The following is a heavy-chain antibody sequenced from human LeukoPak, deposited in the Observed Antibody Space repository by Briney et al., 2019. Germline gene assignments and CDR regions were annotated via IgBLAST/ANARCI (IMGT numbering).Heavy chain of an antibody. CDR2: FDPEDGET. J-gene: IGHJ4*02. Sequence: ASVKVSCKVSGYTLTELSMHWVRQAPGKGLEGMGGFDPEDGETIYAQKFQGRVTMTEDTSTDTAYMELSSLRSEDTAVYYCATARYYYGSGKLYYFDYWGQGTLVTVSS. CDR3: ATARYYYGSGKLYYFDY. CDR1: GYTLTELS. D-gene: IGHD3-10*01. V-gene: IGHV1-24*01.